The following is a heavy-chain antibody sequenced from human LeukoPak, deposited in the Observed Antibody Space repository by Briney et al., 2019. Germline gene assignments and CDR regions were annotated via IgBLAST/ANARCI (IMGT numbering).Heavy chain of an antibody. CDR3: ARSREGYDSSSRNNWFDP. V-gene: IGHV1-69*13. Sequence: GASVKVSCKASGGTFSSYAISWVRQAPGQGLEWMGGIIPIFGTANYALKFQGRVTITADESTSTAYMELSSLRSEDTAVYYCARSREGYDSSSRNNWFDPWGQGTLVTVSS. CDR1: GGTFSSYA. J-gene: IGHJ5*02. D-gene: IGHD3-22*01. CDR2: IIPIFGTA.